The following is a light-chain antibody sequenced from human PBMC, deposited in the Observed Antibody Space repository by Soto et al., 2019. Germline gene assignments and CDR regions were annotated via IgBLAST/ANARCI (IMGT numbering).Light chain of an antibody. CDR1: QSVSSY. CDR2: DAS. Sequence: EIVLTQSPATLSLSPGERATLSCRASQSVSSYLAWYQQKFGQAPRLLIYDASNRATGIPARFSGSGSGTDFTLTISSLEPEDFAVYYCQQRSNWPPITFGQGTRLENK. J-gene: IGKJ5*01. V-gene: IGKV3-11*01. CDR3: QQRSNWPPIT.